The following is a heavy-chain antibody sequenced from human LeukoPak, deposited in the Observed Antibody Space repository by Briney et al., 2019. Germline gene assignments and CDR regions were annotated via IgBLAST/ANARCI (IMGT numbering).Heavy chain of an antibody. Sequence: SVKASCKASGGTFSSYAISWVRQAPGQGLEWMGRIIPIFGTANYAQKFQGRVTITTDESTSTAYMELSSLRSEDTAVYYCAGTGYSGYDLLKYLDYWGQGTLVTVSS. CDR1: GGTFSSYA. J-gene: IGHJ4*02. CDR3: AGTGYSGYDLLKYLDY. D-gene: IGHD5-12*01. V-gene: IGHV1-69*05. CDR2: IIPIFGTA.